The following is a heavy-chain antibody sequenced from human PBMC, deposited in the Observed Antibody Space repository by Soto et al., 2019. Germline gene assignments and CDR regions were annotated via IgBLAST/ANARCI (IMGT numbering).Heavy chain of an antibody. Sequence: QLQLQDSGSGLVKPSQTLSLICAVSGGSISSGGYSWSWIRQPPGKGLEWIGHIYHNDYTYYNPSLKSRVTISVDRSKNQFSLKLSSATAADTAVYYCAGGRSVAWGGVDYWGQGTLVTVSS. J-gene: IGHJ4*02. V-gene: IGHV4-30-2*01. CDR3: AGGRSVAWGGVDY. CDR2: IYHNDYT. CDR1: GGSISSGGYS. D-gene: IGHD2-21*01.